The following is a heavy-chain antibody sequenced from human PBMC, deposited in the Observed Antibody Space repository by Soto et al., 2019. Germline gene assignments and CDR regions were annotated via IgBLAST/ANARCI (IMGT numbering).Heavy chain of an antibody. Sequence: ASVKVSCKVSGYTLTELSMHWVRQAPGKGLEWMGGFDPEDGETIYAQKFQGRVTMTEDTSTDTAYMELSSLRSEDTAVYYCATHDYYGSGSPPLGYWGQGTLVTVSS. CDR2: FDPEDGET. D-gene: IGHD3-10*01. CDR1: GYTLTELS. J-gene: IGHJ4*02. CDR3: ATHDYYGSGSPPLGY. V-gene: IGHV1-24*01.